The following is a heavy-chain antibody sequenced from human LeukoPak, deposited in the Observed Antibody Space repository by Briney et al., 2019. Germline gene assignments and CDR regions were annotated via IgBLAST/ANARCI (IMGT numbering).Heavy chain of an antibody. CDR2: ISSSSTYI. CDR1: GFTFGSYS. Sequence: GGSLRLSCAASGFTFGSYSMNWVRQAPGKGLEWVSFISSSSTYIFYADSVKGRFTISRDNAKNSLYLQMNSLRAEDTALYHCARVESGYYYGSGEGYMDVWGKGTTVTISS. D-gene: IGHD3-10*01. CDR3: ARVESGYYYGSGEGYMDV. V-gene: IGHV3-21*04. J-gene: IGHJ6*03.